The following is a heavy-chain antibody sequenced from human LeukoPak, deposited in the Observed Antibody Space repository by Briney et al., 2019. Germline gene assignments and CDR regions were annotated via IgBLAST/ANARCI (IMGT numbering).Heavy chain of an antibody. D-gene: IGHD2-21*02. J-gene: IGHJ4*02. Sequence: GGSLRLSCEASRFTFGAYAMTWVRQAPGKGLEWVSGISGSGASMYYADSVKGRFTISRDNSRKTLFLQMRSLSPEDTAVYYCAKGDAHGDCFYCDQWGRGILLIVSS. CDR2: ISGSGASM. CDR1: RFTFGAYA. CDR3: AKGDAHGDCFYCDQ. V-gene: IGHV3-23*01.